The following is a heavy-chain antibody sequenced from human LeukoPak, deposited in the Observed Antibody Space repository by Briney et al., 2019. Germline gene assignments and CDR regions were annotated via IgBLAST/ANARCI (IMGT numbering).Heavy chain of an antibody. CDR3: ARHDYGAY. D-gene: IGHD4-17*01. Sequence: GGSLRLSCVASGFPFSSYWMTWVRQAPGKGLEWVSAISGSGGNTYYADSVKGRFTISRDNSKNTLYLQMNSLRAEDTAVYYCARHDYGAYWGQGTLVTVSS. V-gene: IGHV3-23*01. J-gene: IGHJ4*02. CDR1: GFPFSSYW. CDR2: ISGSGGNT.